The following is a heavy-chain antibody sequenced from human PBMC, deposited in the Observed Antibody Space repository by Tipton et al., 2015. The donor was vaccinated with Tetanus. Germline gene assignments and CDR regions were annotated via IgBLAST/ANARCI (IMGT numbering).Heavy chain of an antibody. CDR1: GFTFNGYG. CDR2: SWYDGTDK. J-gene: IGHJ4*02. V-gene: IGHV3-33*01. Sequence: SGFTFNGYGMHWVRQAPGKGLEWVAVSWYDGTDKYYGDSVKGRFTMSRDNSKNTLYLQMNSLRAEDTAVYYCAREADCSGGSCFSGDFDNWGQGTQVTVSS. D-gene: IGHD2-15*01. CDR3: AREADCSGGSCFSGDFDN.